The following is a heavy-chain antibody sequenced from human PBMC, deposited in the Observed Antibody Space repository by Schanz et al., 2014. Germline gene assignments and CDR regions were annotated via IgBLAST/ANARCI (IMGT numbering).Heavy chain of an antibody. Sequence: VHLLESGGGLVEPGGSLKLSCAASGLIFSNYVMSWVRQAPGKGLEWVSTIGTSGGTNYAESVKGRFTISRDNSKNTLFLQMNSLRVEDSAIYYCAKDISDTSGKDDYWGQGTLVTVSS. CDR1: GLIFSNYV. J-gene: IGHJ4*02. V-gene: IGHV3-23*01. CDR3: AKDISDTSGKDDY. D-gene: IGHD3-22*01. CDR2: IGTSGGT.